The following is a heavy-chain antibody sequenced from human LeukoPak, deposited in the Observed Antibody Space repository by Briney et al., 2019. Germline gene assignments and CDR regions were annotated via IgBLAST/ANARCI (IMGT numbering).Heavy chain of an antibody. CDR2: IYYSGST. CDR1: GGSISSYY. J-gene: IGHJ6*03. CDR3: AGVYADYVDYYYYYMDV. Sequence: SETLSLTCTVSGGSISSYYWSWIRQPPGKGLEWIGYIYYSGSTNYNPSLKSRVTISVDTSKNQFSLKLSSVTAADTAVYYCAGVYADYVDYYYYYMDVWGKGTTVTVSS. D-gene: IGHD4-17*01. V-gene: IGHV4-59*01.